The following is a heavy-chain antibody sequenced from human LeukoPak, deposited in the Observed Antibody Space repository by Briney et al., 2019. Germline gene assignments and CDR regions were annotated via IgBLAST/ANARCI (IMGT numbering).Heavy chain of an antibody. CDR2: IKQDGSEK. CDR1: GFTFSSYW. CDR3: ARGFYDFWSGYYGTDYYYYGMDV. V-gene: IGHV3-7*01. Sequence: GGSLRLSCAASGFTFSSYWMSWVRQAPGKGLEWVANIKQDGSEKYYVDSVKGRFTISRDNAKNSLYLQMNSLRAEDTAVHYCARGFYDFWSGYYGTDYYYYGMDVWGQGTTVTVSS. D-gene: IGHD3-3*01. J-gene: IGHJ6*02.